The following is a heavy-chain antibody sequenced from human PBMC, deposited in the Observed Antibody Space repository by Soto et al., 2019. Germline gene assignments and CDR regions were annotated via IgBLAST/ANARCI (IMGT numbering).Heavy chain of an antibody. J-gene: IGHJ4*02. Sequence: LSLTCTVSGGSISSSSYYWGWIRQPPGKGLEWIGSIYYSGSTYYNPSLKSRVTISVDTSKNQFSLKLRSVTAADTAVYYSAKTRGGRELLYYFDYWGQGTLVTVSS. V-gene: IGHV4-39*01. CDR1: GGSISSSSYY. CDR2: IYYSGST. D-gene: IGHD1-26*01. CDR3: AKTRGGRELLYYFDY.